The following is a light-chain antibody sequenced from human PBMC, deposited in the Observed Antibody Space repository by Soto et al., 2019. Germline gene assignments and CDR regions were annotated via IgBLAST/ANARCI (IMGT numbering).Light chain of an antibody. CDR2: AAS. J-gene: IGKJ5*01. Sequence: DILLNQSPAFLSQSLGERAPSTCRASQGISSYLAWYQQKPGKAPKLLIYAASTLQSGVPSRFSGSGSGTDFTLTISSLQPEDFAIYYCLQYNMGPLTFAQGTLLDIK. CDR3: LQYNMGPLT. V-gene: IGKV1-9*01. CDR1: QGISSY.